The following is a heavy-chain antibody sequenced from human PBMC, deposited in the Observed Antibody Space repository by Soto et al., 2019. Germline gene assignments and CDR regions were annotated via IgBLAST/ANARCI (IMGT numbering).Heavy chain of an antibody. D-gene: IGHD6-19*01. CDR1: GFTFSSYA. Sequence: GRSLRLSCAASGFTFSSYAMSWVRQAPGKGLEWVSAISGSGGSTYYADSVKGRFTISRDNSKNTLYLQMNSLRAEDTAVYYCAKDLDREAGTNPRYYYYYYMDVWGKGTTVTVSS. CDR2: ISGSGGST. V-gene: IGHV3-23*01. CDR3: AKDLDREAGTNPRYYYYYYMDV. J-gene: IGHJ6*03.